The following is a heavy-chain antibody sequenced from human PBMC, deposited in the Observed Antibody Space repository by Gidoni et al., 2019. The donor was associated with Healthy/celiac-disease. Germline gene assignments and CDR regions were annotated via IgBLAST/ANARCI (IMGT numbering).Heavy chain of an antibody. V-gene: IGHV3-9*01. CDR3: AKSRTAMVLDYMDV. J-gene: IGHJ6*03. CDR2: ISWNSGSI. Sequence: EVQLVESGGGLVQPGRSLRLFCAASGFTFDDYAMHWVRQAPGKGLEWVSGISWNSGSIGYADSVKGRFTISRDNAKNSLYLQMNSLRAEDTALYYCAKSRTAMVLDYMDVWGKGTTVTVSS. D-gene: IGHD5-18*01. CDR1: GFTFDDYA.